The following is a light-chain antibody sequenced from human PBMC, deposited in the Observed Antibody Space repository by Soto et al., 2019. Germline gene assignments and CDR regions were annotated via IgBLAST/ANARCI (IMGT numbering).Light chain of an antibody. CDR2: DVN. Sequence: QSALTQPRSVSGSPGQSVTISCTGTSSDVGGYNYVSWYQQHPGKAPKLMIYDVNKRPSGVPDRFSGSKSGNTAYLTISGLQAEDEGDYYCCSYAGRYNFNVVFAAVFGGGTKLTVL. J-gene: IGLJ2*01. V-gene: IGLV2-11*01. CDR1: SSDVGGYNY. CDR3: CSYAGRYNFNVVFAAV.